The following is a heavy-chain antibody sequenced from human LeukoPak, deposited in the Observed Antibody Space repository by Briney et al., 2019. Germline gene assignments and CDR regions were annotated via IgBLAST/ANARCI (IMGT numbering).Heavy chain of an antibody. CDR1: GYTFTSYY. CDR2: INPSGGST. J-gene: IGHJ6*02. D-gene: IGHD6-13*01. Sequence: ASVKVSCKASGYTFTSYYMHWVRQAPGQGLEWMGIINPSGGSTSYAQKFQGRVTMTRDTSTSTAYMELRSLRSDDTAVYYCARDYRSDGAPGFYGMDVWGQGTTVTVSS. CDR3: ARDYRSDGAPGFYGMDV. V-gene: IGHV1-46*01.